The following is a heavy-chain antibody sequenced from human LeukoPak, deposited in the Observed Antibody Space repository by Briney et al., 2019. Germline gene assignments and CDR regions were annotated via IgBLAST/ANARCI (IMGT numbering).Heavy chain of an antibody. Sequence: GGSLRLSCAASGFTFSSYAMSWVRQAPGKGLEWVSAISGSGGSTYYADSVKGRFTISRDNSKNTLYLQMNSLRAEDTAVYYCAKGFVGYCYYGMDVWGQGTTVTVSS. CDR3: AKGFVGYCYYGMDV. D-gene: IGHD2-21*01. V-gene: IGHV3-23*01. J-gene: IGHJ6*02. CDR2: ISGSGGST. CDR1: GFTFSSYA.